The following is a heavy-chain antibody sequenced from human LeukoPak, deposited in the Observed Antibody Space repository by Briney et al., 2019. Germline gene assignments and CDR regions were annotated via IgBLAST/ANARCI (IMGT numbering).Heavy chain of an antibody. D-gene: IGHD2-21*02. CDR2: ISWNSGSI. CDR3: AKARARVVTATFDY. Sequence: GRSLRLSCAASGFTFDDYAMHWVRQAPGKGLEWVSGISWNSGSIGYADSVKGRFTISRDNAKNSLYLQMNSLRAEDTALYYCAKARARVVTATFDYWGQETLVTVSS. CDR1: GFTFDDYA. J-gene: IGHJ4*02. V-gene: IGHV3-9*01.